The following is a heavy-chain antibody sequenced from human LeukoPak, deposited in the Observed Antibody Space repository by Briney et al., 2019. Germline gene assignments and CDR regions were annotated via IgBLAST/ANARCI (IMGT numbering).Heavy chain of an antibody. J-gene: IGHJ4*02. Sequence: PSETLSLTCTVSGDSISSGLYYWSWIRQPPGRGLEWVGRILTTGNTDYNASLESRVTISVDTSKNVFSMTLTSVTAADTAVYFCGRLGSGTLEFDSWGRGTLVTVSS. CDR2: ILTTGNT. D-gene: IGHD1-7*01. V-gene: IGHV4-61*02. CDR1: GDSISSGLYY. CDR3: GRLGSGTLEFDS.